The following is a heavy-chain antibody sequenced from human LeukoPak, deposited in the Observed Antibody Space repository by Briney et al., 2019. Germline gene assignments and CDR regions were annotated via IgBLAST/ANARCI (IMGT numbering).Heavy chain of an antibody. J-gene: IGHJ6*04. CDR1: GFTFSSYW. D-gene: IGHD3-10*01. CDR2: IKQDGSEK. CDR3: AAPYYYGSGSLLNYYYGMDV. Sequence: PGGSLRLSCAASGFTFSSYWMSWVRQAPGKGLEWVANIKQDGSEKYYVDSVKGRFTISRDNAKKSLFLQMNSLRAEDTGVYYCAAPYYYGSGSLLNYYYGMDVWGKGTTVTVSS. V-gene: IGHV3-7*01.